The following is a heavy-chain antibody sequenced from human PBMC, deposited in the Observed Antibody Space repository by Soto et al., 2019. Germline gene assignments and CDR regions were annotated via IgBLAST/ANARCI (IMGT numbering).Heavy chain of an antibody. Sequence: PSETLSLTCPVSGCSISSYYWSWIRQPPGKGLEWIGYIYYSGSTNYNPSLKSRVTISVDTSKNQFSLKLSSVTAADTAVYYCARHTPHYSNPTSGMDVWGQGTTVTVSS. CDR3: ARHTPHYSNPTSGMDV. CDR1: GCSISSYY. V-gene: IGHV4-59*01. J-gene: IGHJ6*02. CDR2: IYYSGST. D-gene: IGHD4-4*01.